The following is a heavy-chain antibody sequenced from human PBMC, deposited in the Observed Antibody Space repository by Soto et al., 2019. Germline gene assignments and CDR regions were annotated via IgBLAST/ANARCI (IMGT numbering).Heavy chain of an antibody. V-gene: IGHV4-30-4*01. Sequence: QVQRQESGPGLVKPSQTLSLTCTVSGGSISSGDYYWSWIRQPPGKGLEWIGYIYYSGSTYYNPSLKSRVTISVDTSKNQFSLKLSSVTASDTAVYYCAASRKYENYYYYYGMDVWGQGTTVTVSS. CDR1: GGSISSGDYY. D-gene: IGHD2-2*01. CDR2: IYYSGST. J-gene: IGHJ6*02. CDR3: AASRKYENYYYYYGMDV.